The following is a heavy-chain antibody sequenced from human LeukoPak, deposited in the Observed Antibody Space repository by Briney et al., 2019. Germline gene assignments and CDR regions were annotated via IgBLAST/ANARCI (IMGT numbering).Heavy chain of an antibody. CDR2: IYYSGST. V-gene: IGHV4-59*01. D-gene: IGHD2-15*01. J-gene: IGHJ4*02. CDR1: GGSFSGYY. CDR3: TRGEVAGTPFDY. Sequence: MTSETLSLTCAVYGGSFSGYYWSWIRQPPGKGLEWIGYIYYSGSTNYNPSLKSRVTISVDTSKNQFSLKLSSVTAADTAVYYCTRGEVAGTPFDYWGQGTLVTVSS.